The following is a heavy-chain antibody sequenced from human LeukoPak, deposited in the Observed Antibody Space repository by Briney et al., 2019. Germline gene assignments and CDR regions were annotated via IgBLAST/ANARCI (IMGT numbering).Heavy chain of an antibody. CDR3: AKDSTGTLDILTGYFDY. D-gene: IGHD3-9*01. J-gene: IGHJ4*02. CDR2: ISWNSGSI. Sequence: GRSLRLSCAASGFTFDDYAMHWVRQAPGKGLEWVSGISWNSGSIGYADSVKGRFTISRDNAKNSLYPQMNSLRAEDTALYYCAKDSTGTLDILTGYFDYWGQGTLVTVSS. CDR1: GFTFDDYA. V-gene: IGHV3-9*01.